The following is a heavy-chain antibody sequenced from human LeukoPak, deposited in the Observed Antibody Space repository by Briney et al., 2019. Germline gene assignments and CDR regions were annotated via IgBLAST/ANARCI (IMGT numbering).Heavy chain of an antibody. Sequence: ASVKVSCKASGYTFTSYGISWVRQAPGQGLEWMGWINPNSGGTNYAQKFQGRVTITRDTSISTAYMELSRLRSDDTAVYYCARAVDLGYDAFDIWGQGTMVTVSS. D-gene: IGHD6-25*01. CDR1: GYTFTSYG. J-gene: IGHJ3*02. CDR2: INPNSGGT. V-gene: IGHV1-2*02. CDR3: ARAVDLGYDAFDI.